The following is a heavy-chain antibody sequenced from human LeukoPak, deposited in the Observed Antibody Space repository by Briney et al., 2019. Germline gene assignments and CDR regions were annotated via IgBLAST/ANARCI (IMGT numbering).Heavy chain of an antibody. CDR2: IYTSGST. Sequence: SETLSLTCTVSGGSISSYYWSWIRQPAGKGLEWIGRIYTSGSTNYNPSLKSRVTMSVDTSKNQFSLKLSSVTAADTAVYYCARDLRDLTGYSPYSVYYMDVWGKGTTVTISS. J-gene: IGHJ6*03. V-gene: IGHV4-4*07. D-gene: IGHD3-9*01. CDR1: GGSISSYY. CDR3: ARDLRDLTGYSPYSVYYMDV.